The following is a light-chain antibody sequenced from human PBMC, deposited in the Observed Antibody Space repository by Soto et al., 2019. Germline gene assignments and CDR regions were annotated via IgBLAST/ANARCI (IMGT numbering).Light chain of an antibody. CDR2: DNN. CDR3: GTWDSSLSAV. Sequence: QSVLTQPPSVSAAPGQKVTISCSGSSSNIGNNYVSWYQQLPGTAPKLIIYDNNKRPSGIPDRFSGSKSGTSATLGITGLQTGDEADYYCGTWDSSLSAVFGGGTKLTVL. J-gene: IGLJ3*02. CDR1: SSNIGNNY. V-gene: IGLV1-51*01.